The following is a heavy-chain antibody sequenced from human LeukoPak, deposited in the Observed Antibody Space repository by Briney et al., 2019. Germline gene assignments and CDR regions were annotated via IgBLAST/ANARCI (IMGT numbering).Heavy chain of an antibody. V-gene: IGHV4-59*02. CDR3: ARWDSGSYFLDY. CDR1: GGSVSSYY. CDR2: IYYSGTT. D-gene: IGHD1-26*01. Sequence: SETLSLTCTVSGGSVSSYYWNWIRQPPGKGLEWIGYIYYSGTTNYNPSLESRVTISVDTSKNQFSLKLSSVTAADTAVYYCARWDSGSYFLDYWGQGTLVTVSS. J-gene: IGHJ4*02.